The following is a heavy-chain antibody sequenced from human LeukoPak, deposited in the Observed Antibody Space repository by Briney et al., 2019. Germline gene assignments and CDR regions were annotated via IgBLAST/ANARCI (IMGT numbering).Heavy chain of an antibody. CDR3: ARHRSSGWYTWPNYYYYGMDV. Sequence: GESLKISCKGSGYSFTSYWISWVRQLPGKGLEWMGRIDPSDSYTNYSASFQGHVTISADKSISTAYLQWSSLKASDTAMYYCARHRSSGWYTWPNYYYYGMDVWGQGTTVTVSS. D-gene: IGHD6-19*01. J-gene: IGHJ6*02. V-gene: IGHV5-10-1*01. CDR2: IDPSDSYT. CDR1: GYSFTSYW.